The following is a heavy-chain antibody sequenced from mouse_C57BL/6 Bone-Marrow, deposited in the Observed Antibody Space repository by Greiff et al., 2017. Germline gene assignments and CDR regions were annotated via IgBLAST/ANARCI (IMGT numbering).Heavy chain of an antibody. J-gene: IGHJ2*01. Sequence: VQLQQSGAELVRPGASVKLSCTASGFNIKDDYMHWVKQRPEQGLEWIGWIDPENGDTDYASKFQGKATLTADTSSNTAYLQLSSLTSEDTAVYYCTSVTTVVEGYWGQGTTLTVSS. CDR1: GFNIKDDY. CDR2: IDPENGDT. CDR3: TSVTTVVEGY. V-gene: IGHV14-4*01. D-gene: IGHD1-1*01.